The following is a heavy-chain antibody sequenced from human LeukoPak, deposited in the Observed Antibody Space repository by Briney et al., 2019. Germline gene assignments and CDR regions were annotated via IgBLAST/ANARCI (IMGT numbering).Heavy chain of an antibody. V-gene: IGHV3-30*04. D-gene: IGHD2-2*01. Sequence: GRSLRLSCAASGFTFSTYAMHWVRQAPGKGLEWVAFIRYDGSNKYYADSVKGRFTISRDNSKNTLYLQMNSLRAEDTAVYYCARQPCSSTSCYSGKGGYFDYWGQGTLVTVSS. CDR1: GFTFSTYA. CDR2: IRYDGSNK. CDR3: ARQPCSSTSCYSGKGGYFDY. J-gene: IGHJ4*02.